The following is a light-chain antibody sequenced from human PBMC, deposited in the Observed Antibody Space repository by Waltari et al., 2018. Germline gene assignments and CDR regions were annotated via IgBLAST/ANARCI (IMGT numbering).Light chain of an antibody. V-gene: IGKV1-5*03. CDR3: QHYNSYPIT. CDR2: KAS. J-gene: IGKJ2*01. Sequence: DIQMTQSPSTLSASIGDRVTITCRASQSISSWLAWYHQKPGKAPKILISKASSLESGVPSRLSGSGSGTEFTLTISSLQPDDFGTYFCQHYNSYPITFGQGTKLEIK. CDR1: QSISSW.